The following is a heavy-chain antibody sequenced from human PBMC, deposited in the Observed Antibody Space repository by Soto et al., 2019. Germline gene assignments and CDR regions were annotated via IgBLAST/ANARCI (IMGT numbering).Heavy chain of an antibody. D-gene: IGHD3-3*01. V-gene: IGHV1-18*01. J-gene: IGHJ6*03. Sequence: QVQLVQSGAEVKKPGASVKVSCKASGYTFTSYGISWVRQAPGQGLEWMGGISAYNGNTNYAQKLQGRVTMTTDTSTSTAYMELRSLRSDDTAVYYCARDAGITIFGVVTAPMDVWGKGTTVTVSS. CDR2: ISAYNGNT. CDR3: ARDAGITIFGVVTAPMDV. CDR1: GYTFTSYG.